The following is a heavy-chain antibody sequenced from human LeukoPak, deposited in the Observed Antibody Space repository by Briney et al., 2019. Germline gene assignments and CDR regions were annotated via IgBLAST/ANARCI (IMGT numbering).Heavy chain of an antibody. CDR1: VFTFRDYS. CDR3: AKERDRGVDVAHDFDL. V-gene: IGHV3-23*01. Sequence: GQSLRLSCAASVFTFRDYSMAGGREVPRGGLGWVSAISITTFTLYADPVKGRVILSRDNCKNTLYLQLDNLRPEDTAVYYSAKERDRGVDVAHDFDLWGPGTLVTVSS. CDR2: ISITTFT. D-gene: IGHD2-8*01. J-gene: IGHJ4*02.